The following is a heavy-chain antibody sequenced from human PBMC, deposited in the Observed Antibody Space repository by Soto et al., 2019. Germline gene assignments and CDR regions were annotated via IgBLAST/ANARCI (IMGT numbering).Heavy chain of an antibody. D-gene: IGHD5-18*01. CDR3: AKDGALYSYGYGSNWFDP. CDR1: GFTFSSYG. V-gene: IGHV3-30*18. CDR2: ISYDGSNK. J-gene: IGHJ5*02. Sequence: QVQLVESGGGVVQPGRSLRLSCAASGFTFSSYGMHWVRQAPGKGLEWVAVISYDGSNKYYADSVKGRFTISRDNSKNTLYLQMNSLRAEDTAVYYCAKDGALYSYGYGSNWFDPWGQGTLVTVSS.